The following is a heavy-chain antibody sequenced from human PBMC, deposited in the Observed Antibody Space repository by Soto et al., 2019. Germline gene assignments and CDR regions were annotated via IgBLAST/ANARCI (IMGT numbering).Heavy chain of an antibody. V-gene: IGHV4-30-2*01. J-gene: IGHJ5*02. CDR2: IYQSGVT. CDR3: AGMTYTSGLRFDP. Sequence: SETLSLTCNMSGDSYSISTYSWSWIRQPPGKALQWIGFIYQSGVTSYNPSLASRVSISLDRSNNQCSLKLKSVTAADTAVYFCAGMTYTSGLRFDPWGPGTLVTVSS. D-gene: IGHD6-19*01. CDR1: GDSYSISTYS.